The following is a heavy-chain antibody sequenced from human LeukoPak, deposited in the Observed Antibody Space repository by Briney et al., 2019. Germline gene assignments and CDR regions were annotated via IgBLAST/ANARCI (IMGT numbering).Heavy chain of an antibody. J-gene: IGHJ6*02. CDR1: GGSISSYY. V-gene: IGHV4-4*07. CDR3: AREVVVVVAANYYYYGMDV. Sequence: SETLTLPCTVSGGSISSYYWSWLRQPAGEGLEWIGRIYTSGSTNYNPSLKSRVTMSVDTSKNQFSLKLSSVTAADTAVYYCAREVVVVVAANYYYYGMDVWGQGTTVTVSS. CDR2: IYTSGST. D-gene: IGHD2-15*01.